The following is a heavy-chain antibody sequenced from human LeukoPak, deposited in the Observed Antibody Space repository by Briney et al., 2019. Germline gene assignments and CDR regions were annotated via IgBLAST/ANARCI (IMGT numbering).Heavy chain of an antibody. CDR2: IYTSGST. V-gene: IGHV4-4*09. D-gene: IGHD2-21*02. J-gene: IGHJ3*02. CDR3: AREVRYCGGDCYLFFDI. CDR1: GGSISSYY. Sequence: PSETLSLTCTVSGGSISSYYWSWIRQPPGKGLEWIGYIYTSGSTNYNPSLKSRVTISVDTSTNQFSLKLSSVTAADTAVYYCAREVRYCGGDCYLFFDIWGQGTMVTVSS.